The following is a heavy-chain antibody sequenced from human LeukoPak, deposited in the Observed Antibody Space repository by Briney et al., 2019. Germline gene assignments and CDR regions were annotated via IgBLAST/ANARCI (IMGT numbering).Heavy chain of an antibody. V-gene: IGHV3-48*03. J-gene: IGHJ4*02. Sequence: GGSLRLSCAASGFTFSNYEMNWVRQAPGKGLEWVSYISSSGSNIYYADSVRGRFTISRDNAKNSLYLQMNSLRAEDTAVYYCARDPGSGLLFDYWGQGVLVAVAS. CDR1: GFTFSNYE. D-gene: IGHD3-10*01. CDR3: ARDPGSGLLFDY. CDR2: ISSSGSNI.